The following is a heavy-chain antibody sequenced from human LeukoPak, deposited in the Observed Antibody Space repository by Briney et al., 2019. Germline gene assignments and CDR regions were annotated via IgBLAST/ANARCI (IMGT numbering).Heavy chain of an antibody. Sequence: GGSLRLSCAASGFTFSKAWLSWVGQAQGKGLEGVGRIKSKTDGGTTDYAAPVKGRFTISRDDSKNTLYLQMNSLKTEDTAVYYCTTDVDTANDYWGQGTLVTVSS. CDR1: GFTFSKAW. V-gene: IGHV3-15*01. CDR2: IKSKTDGGTT. D-gene: IGHD5-18*01. J-gene: IGHJ4*02. CDR3: TTDVDTANDY.